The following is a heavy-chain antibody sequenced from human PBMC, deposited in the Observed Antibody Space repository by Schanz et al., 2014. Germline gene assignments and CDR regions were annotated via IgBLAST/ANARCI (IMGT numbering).Heavy chain of an antibody. J-gene: IGHJ3*01. CDR2: INPSGGST. Sequence: QVLQVQSGAEVKKPGSSVKVSCKASGYTFTSYGINWVRQAPGQGLEWMGMINPSGGSTTYAQKFQGRVTMTRDTSTSTVYMELSSLKSEDTAVYYCARGPLGTSPWGQGTMVTVSS. CDR3: ARGPLGTSP. CDR1: GYTFTSYG. D-gene: IGHD5-12*01. V-gene: IGHV1-46*01.